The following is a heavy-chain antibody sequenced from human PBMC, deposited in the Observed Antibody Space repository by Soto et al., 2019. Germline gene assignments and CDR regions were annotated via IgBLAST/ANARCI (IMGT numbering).Heavy chain of an antibody. CDR2: ISSGGAST. D-gene: IGHD1-20*01. CDR1: GFTFSSHG. Sequence: EVQLLESGGGLVQPGGSLRLSCAASGFTFSSHGMTWVRQAPGKGLEWVSGISSGGASTYYADSVKGRFTVSRDKSKNTLFLQMNSPRAEDTALYYCARIPPASNSDDITGFQWYFDLWGRGTLVTVSS. CDR3: ARIPPASNSDDITGFQWYFDL. J-gene: IGHJ2*01. V-gene: IGHV3-23*01.